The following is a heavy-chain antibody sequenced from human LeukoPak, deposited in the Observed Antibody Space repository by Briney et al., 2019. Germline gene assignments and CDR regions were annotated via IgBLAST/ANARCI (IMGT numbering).Heavy chain of an antibody. V-gene: IGHV3-48*04. D-gene: IGHD3-9*01. J-gene: IGHJ4*02. Sequence: PGGSLRLSCAASGFTFSSYSMNWVRQAPGKGLEWVSYISSSSSTIYYADSVKGRFTISRDNAKNSLYLQMNSLRAEDTAVYYCAKIELRYFDWLFPSRGNDYWGQGTLVTVSS. CDR2: ISSSSSTI. CDR1: GFTFSSYS. CDR3: AKIELRYFDWLFPSRGNDY.